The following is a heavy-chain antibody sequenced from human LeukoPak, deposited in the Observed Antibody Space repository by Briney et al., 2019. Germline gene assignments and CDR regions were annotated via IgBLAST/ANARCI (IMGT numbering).Heavy chain of an antibody. V-gene: IGHV4-30-2*01. CDR2: IYHSGST. CDR1: GGSISSGGYY. CDR3: ARGVYGSGSYFPYYFDY. D-gene: IGHD3-10*01. J-gene: IGHJ4*02. Sequence: SETLSLTCAVSGGSISSGGYYWSWIRQPPGKGLEWIGYIYHSGSTYYNPSLKSRVTISVDRSKNQFPLKLSSVTAADTAVYYCARGVYGSGSYFPYYFDYWGQGTLVTVSS.